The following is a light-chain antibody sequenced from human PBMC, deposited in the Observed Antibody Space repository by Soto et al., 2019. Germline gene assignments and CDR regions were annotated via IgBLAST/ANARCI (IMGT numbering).Light chain of an antibody. J-gene: IGKJ1*01. CDR3: QLYGTSPKT. CDR2: RAS. Sequence: DIVLTRSPGTLSLSPGERATLSCRASQSVSSSYLAWYQQKPGQAPRLLIYRASTRATDIPARFSGSGSGTEFTLTISRLEPEDFAVYYCQLYGTSPKTFGQGTKVDIK. V-gene: IGKV3-20*01. CDR1: QSVSSSY.